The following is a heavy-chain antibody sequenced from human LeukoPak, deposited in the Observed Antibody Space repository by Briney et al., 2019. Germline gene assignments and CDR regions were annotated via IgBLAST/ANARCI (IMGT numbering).Heavy chain of an antibody. J-gene: IGHJ6*02. CDR2: ISYDGSNK. D-gene: IGHD3-3*01. Sequence: PGGSLSPSCAVSGFTFSSYAMHWVRQAPGKGLEWVAVISYDGSNKYYADSVKGRFTISRDNSKNTLYLQMNSLRAEDTAVYYCAREYYDFWSGYYTCYYYGMDVWGQGTTVTVSS. CDR3: AREYYDFWSGYYTCYYYGMDV. V-gene: IGHV3-30-3*01. CDR1: GFTFSSYA.